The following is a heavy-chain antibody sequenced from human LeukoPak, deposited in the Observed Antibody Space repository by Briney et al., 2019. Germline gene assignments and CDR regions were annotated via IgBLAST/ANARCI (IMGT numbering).Heavy chain of an antibody. CDR1: GGTFSSYT. D-gene: IGHD2-15*01. V-gene: IGHV1-69*02. Sequence: SVKVSCKASGGTFSSYTISWVRQAPGQGLEWMGRIIPILGIANYAQKFQGRVTITEDKSTSTAYMELSSLRSEDTAVYYCARTCGGSCYSQEVNVDYWGQGTLVTVSS. J-gene: IGHJ4*02. CDR3: ARTCGGSCYSQEVNVDY. CDR2: IIPILGIA.